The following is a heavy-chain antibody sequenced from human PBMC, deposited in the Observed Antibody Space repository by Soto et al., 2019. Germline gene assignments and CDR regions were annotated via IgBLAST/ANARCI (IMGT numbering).Heavy chain of an antibody. J-gene: IGHJ5*02. V-gene: IGHV1-69*13. CDR2: IIPIFGTA. CDR3: ASDSGERRGATCCYNWFGP. CDR1: GPTFSSYA. Sequence: SVKASCKASGPTFSSYANSWVRQAPGQGLEWMGGIIPIFGTANYAQKFQGRVTITADESTSTAYMELSSLRSEDTDVYYCASDSGERRGATCCYNWFGP. D-gene: IGHD2-21*01.